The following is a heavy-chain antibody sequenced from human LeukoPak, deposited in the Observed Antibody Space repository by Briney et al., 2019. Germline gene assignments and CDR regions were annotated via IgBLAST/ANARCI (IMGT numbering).Heavy chain of an antibody. V-gene: IGHV4-59*01. CDR3: ARGRYYDFWSGFHREYYFDY. D-gene: IGHD3-3*01. CDR1: GGSTSSYY. J-gene: IGHJ4*02. Sequence: TSETLSLTCTVSGGSTSSYYWSWIRQPPGKGLEWIGYVYYTGSTNYNPSLKSRLTISVDTSYNQFSLKLRSVTAADTAVYYCARGRYYDFWSGFHREYYFDYWGQGTLVTVSS. CDR2: VYYTGST.